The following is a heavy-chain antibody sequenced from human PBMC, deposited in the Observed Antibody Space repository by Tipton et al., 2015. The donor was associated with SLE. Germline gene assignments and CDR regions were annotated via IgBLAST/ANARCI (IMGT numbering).Heavy chain of an antibody. CDR3: ARHDTNYGRNWFDP. D-gene: IGHD2-8*01. J-gene: IGHJ5*02. CDR2: IYFDGNS. V-gene: IGHV4-59*08. CDR1: GGSIGPYY. Sequence: TLSLTCTVSGGSIGPYYWHWIRQSPGKALEWIGYIYFDGNSNGRGNYNPSLKSRVTMSVDPSKMQFSLKLSSVTAADTAVYYCARHDTNYGRNWFDPWGQGTLVTVSS.